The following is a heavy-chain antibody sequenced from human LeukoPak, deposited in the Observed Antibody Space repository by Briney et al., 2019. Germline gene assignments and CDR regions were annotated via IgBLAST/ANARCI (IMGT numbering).Heavy chain of an antibody. J-gene: IGHJ4*02. Sequence: PGGSLRLSCAASGFTFNIYAITWVRQAPGKGLEWVSGISGSGASTYYSESVKGRFTISRDNAKNSLYLQMNSLRAEDTALYYCARNMVRGVIKLDYWGQGTLVTVSS. CDR2: ISGSGAST. CDR3: ARNMVRGVIKLDY. CDR1: GFTFNIYA. D-gene: IGHD3-10*01. V-gene: IGHV3-23*01.